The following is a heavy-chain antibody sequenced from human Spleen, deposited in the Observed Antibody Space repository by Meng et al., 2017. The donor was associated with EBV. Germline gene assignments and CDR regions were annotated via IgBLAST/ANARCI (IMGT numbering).Heavy chain of an antibody. D-gene: IGHD6-19*01. CDR1: GYTFIAYS. CDR3: AKSEVDSSDWSFNY. V-gene: IGHV1-2*06. CDR2: INPNSGGT. Sequence: QVPLVPSGAEVRKPGASVRVSCKASGYTFIAYSMHWVRQAPGQGLEWMGRINPNSGGTNYAQKFQGRVTMTRDTSISTTYMEMSSLRSDDTAVYYCAKSEVDSSDWSFNYWGQGTLVTVSS. J-gene: IGHJ4*02.